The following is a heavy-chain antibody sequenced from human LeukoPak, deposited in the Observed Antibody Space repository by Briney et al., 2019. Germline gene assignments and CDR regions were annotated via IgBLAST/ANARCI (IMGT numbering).Heavy chain of an antibody. Sequence: ASVKVSCKVSGYTLTELSIHWVRQAPGKGLEWMGGFDPEDGETIYAQKFQGRVTMTEDTSTDTAYMELSSLKSEDTAVYYCANFASVRHNWFDPWGQGTLVTVSS. D-gene: IGHD3-10*01. CDR3: ANFASVRHNWFDP. CDR1: GYTLTELS. CDR2: FDPEDGET. J-gene: IGHJ5*02. V-gene: IGHV1-24*01.